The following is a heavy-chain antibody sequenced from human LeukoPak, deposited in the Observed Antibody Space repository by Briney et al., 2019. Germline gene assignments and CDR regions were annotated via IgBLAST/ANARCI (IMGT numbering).Heavy chain of an antibody. Sequence: ASVKVSCKASGGTFSSYAISWVRQAPGQGLEWMGGIIPIFGTANYAQKFQGRVTITTDESTSTAYMELSSLRSEDTAVYYCARETSSSSAFDIGGQGTMVTVSS. CDR3: ARETSSSSAFDI. CDR2: IIPIFGTA. J-gene: IGHJ3*02. CDR1: GGTFSSYA. V-gene: IGHV1-69*05. D-gene: IGHD6-6*01.